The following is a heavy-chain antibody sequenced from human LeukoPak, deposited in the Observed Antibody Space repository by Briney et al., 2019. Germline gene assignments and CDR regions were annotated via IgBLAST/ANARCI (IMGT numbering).Heavy chain of an antibody. V-gene: IGHV1-2*02. CDR3: AREAGIVGATVFDY. D-gene: IGHD1-26*01. J-gene: IGHJ4*02. CDR1: GYTFTGYY. CDR2: INPNSGGT. Sequence: GASVKLSCKASGYTFTGYYMHWVRQAPGQGLEWMGWINPNSGGTNYAQKFQGRVTMTRDTSISTAYMELSRLRSDDTAVYYCAREAGIVGATVFDYWGQGTLVTVSS.